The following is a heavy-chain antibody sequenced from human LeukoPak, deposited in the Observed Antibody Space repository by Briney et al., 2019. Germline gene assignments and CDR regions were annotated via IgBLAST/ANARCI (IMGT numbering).Heavy chain of an antibody. CDR2: INPNSGGT. CDR3: ARTGGIAVAGDGFDY. J-gene: IGHJ4*02. Sequence: ASVKVSCKASGYTFTGYYMHWVRQAPGQGLEWMGWINPNSGGTNYAQKFQGRVTMTRDTSISTAYMELSRLRSDDPAVYYCARTGGIAVAGDGFDYWGQGTLVTVSS. D-gene: IGHD6-19*01. V-gene: IGHV1-2*02. CDR1: GYTFTGYY.